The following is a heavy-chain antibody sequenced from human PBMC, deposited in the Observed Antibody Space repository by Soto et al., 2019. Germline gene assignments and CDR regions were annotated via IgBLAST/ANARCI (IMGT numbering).Heavy chain of an antibody. J-gene: IGHJ4*02. V-gene: IGHV3-21*01. CDR3: ARELLEDGDRIDY. CDR2: ITSSGAYM. D-gene: IGHD1-1*01. Sequence: LRLSCAASGFTFSSYNLNWVRQAPGKGLEWVAAITSSGAYMYYADSVKGRFTISRDNPKNSLSLQMDSLRADDTAVYFCARELLEDGDRIDYWGQGTLVTACS. CDR1: GFTFSSYN.